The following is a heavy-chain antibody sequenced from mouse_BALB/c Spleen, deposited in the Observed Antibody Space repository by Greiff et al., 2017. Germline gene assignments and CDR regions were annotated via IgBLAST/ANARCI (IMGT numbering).Heavy chain of an antibody. V-gene: IGHV5-6-2*01. CDR2: INSNGGST. CDR1: GFTFSSYY. J-gene: IGHJ4*01. CDR3: ARQSNYGYYAMDY. Sequence: EVKLVESGGGLVKLGGSLKLSCAASGFTFSSYYMSWVRQTPEKRLELVAAINSNGGSTYYPDTVKGRFTISRDNAKNTLYLQMSSRKSEDTALYYCARQSNYGYYAMDYGGQGTSVTVSS. D-gene: IGHD2-5*01.